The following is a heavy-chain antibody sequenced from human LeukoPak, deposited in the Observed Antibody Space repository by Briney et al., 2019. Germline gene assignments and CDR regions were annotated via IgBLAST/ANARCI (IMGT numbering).Heavy chain of an antibody. D-gene: IGHD2-21*02. V-gene: IGHV3-53*01. CDR2: IYSDNT. CDR1: GFTVSSNS. Sequence: GGSLRLSCTVSGFTVSSNSMSWVRQAPGKGLEWVSFIYSDNTHYSDSVKGRFTISRDNSKNTLYLQMNSLRAEDTAVYYCASSPYCGGDCYPFDYWGQGTLVTVSS. J-gene: IGHJ4*02. CDR3: ASSPYCGGDCYPFDY.